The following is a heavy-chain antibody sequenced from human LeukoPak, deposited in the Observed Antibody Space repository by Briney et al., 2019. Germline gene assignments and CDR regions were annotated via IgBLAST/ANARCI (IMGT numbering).Heavy chain of an antibody. Sequence: GGSLRLSCAAAGFTFSDYYMSWVRQAPGKGLEWVGFIRSKAYGVTTEHAASVKGRFTISRDDSKSIAYLQMNSLKTEDTAVYYCSRADYYGSGSPISLDVWGKGTTVTVSS. D-gene: IGHD3-10*01. J-gene: IGHJ6*04. V-gene: IGHV3-49*04. CDR2: IRSKAYGVTT. CDR1: GFTFSDYY. CDR3: SRADYYGSGSPISLDV.